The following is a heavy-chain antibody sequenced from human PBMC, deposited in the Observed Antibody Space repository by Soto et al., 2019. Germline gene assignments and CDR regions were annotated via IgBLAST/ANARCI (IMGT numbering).Heavy chain of an antibody. Sequence: PGGSLRLSCAASGFTFSSFAMRWVRQAPGKGLEWVSGISGSGGSTYYADSVKGRFTISRDNPKKTLYLRMNSLRAEDTAVYYCAKDQAITMIVVVRYWGQGTLVTVSS. CDR2: ISGSGGST. D-gene: IGHD3-22*01. J-gene: IGHJ4*02. V-gene: IGHV3-23*01. CDR1: GFTFSSFA. CDR3: AKDQAITMIVVVRY.